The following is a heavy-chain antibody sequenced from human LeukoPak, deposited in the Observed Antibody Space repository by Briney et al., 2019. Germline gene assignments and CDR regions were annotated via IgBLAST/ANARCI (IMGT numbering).Heavy chain of an antibody. Sequence: EASVKVSCKASGYTFTSYYMHWVRQAPGQGLEWMGIINPSGGSTSCAQKFQGRVTMTRDTSTSTVYMELSSLRSEDTAVYYCARDLGSSSPGYYYYYMDVWGKGTTVTISS. CDR1: GYTFTSYY. D-gene: IGHD6-13*01. J-gene: IGHJ6*03. CDR3: ARDLGSSSPGYYYYYMDV. V-gene: IGHV1-46*01. CDR2: INPSGGST.